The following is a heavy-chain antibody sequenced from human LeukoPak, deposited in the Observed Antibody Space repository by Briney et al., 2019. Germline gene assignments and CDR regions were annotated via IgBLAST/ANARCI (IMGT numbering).Heavy chain of an antibody. J-gene: IGHJ4*02. D-gene: IGHD3-22*01. Sequence: GGSLRLSCAASGFTFSSYWMSWVRQAPGKGLEWVANIKQDGSEKYYVDSVKGRFTISRDNAKNSLYLQMNSLRAEDTAVYYCARDGADSSGYPTGYWGQGTLVTVSS. CDR1: GFTFSSYW. CDR3: ARDGADSSGYPTGY. CDR2: IKQDGSEK. V-gene: IGHV3-7*01.